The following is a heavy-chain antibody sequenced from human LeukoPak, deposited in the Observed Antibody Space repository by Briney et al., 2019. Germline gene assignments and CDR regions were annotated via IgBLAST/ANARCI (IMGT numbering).Heavy chain of an antibody. D-gene: IGHD1-1*01. CDR2: ISHTGLT. CDR3: ARVPDITARPCDT. J-gene: IGHJ5*02. Sequence: SETLSLTCAVYGGSFSGYYWALIRQTPGKGLEWIGEISHTGLTGSNPSLKSRVTIFVDSSKKQFSLRMTSVTAADTGVYYCARVPDITARPCDTWGPGTLVTVSS. V-gene: IGHV4-34*01. CDR1: GGSFSGYY.